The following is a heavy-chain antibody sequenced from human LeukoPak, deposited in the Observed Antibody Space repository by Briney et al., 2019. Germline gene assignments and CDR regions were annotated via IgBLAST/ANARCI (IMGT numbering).Heavy chain of an antibody. V-gene: IGHV1-2*02. J-gene: IGHJ5*02. CDR2: ISPNGGGT. CDR1: GYTLTDYY. CDR3: ARSNIVTRRGDNWFDP. D-gene: IGHD6-6*01. Sequence: ASVKVSCKASGYTLTDYYMHWVRQAPGQGLEWMGWISPNGGGTNYAQNFQGRVTMTRDTSVSTAYMELSSLRSDDTAVYYCARSNIVTRRGDNWFDPWGQGTLVTVSS.